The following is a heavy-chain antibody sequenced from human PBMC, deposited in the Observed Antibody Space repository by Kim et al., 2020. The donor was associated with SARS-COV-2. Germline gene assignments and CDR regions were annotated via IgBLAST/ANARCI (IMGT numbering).Heavy chain of an antibody. CDR3: PRGPNYSPFAY. CDR1: GFTFSSYE. Sequence: LSLTCAASGFTFSSYEMNWVRQAPGKGLEWVSYIIGSGTTIYYADSVRGRFTISRDNDKNSLYLQMNSLRAEDTAVYYCPRGPNYSPFAYWGQGTLV. V-gene: IGHV3-48*03. J-gene: IGHJ4*02. D-gene: IGHD4-4*01. CDR2: IIGSGTTI.